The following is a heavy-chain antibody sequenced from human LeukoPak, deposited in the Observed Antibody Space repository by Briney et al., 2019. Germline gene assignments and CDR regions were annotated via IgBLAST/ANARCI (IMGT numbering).Heavy chain of an antibody. D-gene: IGHD3-22*01. CDR1: GGSISSGDYY. V-gene: IGHV4-30-4*01. CDR3: ARPYYYDSRIDP. Sequence: SETLSLTCTVSGGSISSGDYYWSWIRQPPGKGLEWIAYMYYSGSTYYNPSLKSRVTMSADTSKNQLSLKLSSVTAADTAVYYCARPYYYDSRIDPWGQGTMVTVSS. J-gene: IGHJ3*01. CDR2: MYYSGST.